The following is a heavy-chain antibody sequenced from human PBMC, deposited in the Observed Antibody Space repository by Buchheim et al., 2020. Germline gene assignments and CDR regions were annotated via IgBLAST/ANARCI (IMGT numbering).Heavy chain of an antibody. D-gene: IGHD6-13*01. J-gene: IGHJ4*02. CDR2: VSWDGGST. Sequence: EVQLVASGGVVVQPGGSLRLSCTASGFSFDDYAMHWVRQPPGKGLEWVSLVSWDGGSTYYADSVKGRFTISSDSSKNSLYLQMHSLRSEDTALYYCAKDILGAYSTTLTTLDFWGQGTL. V-gene: IGHV3-43D*03. CDR3: AKDILGAYSTTLTTLDF. CDR1: GFSFDDYA.